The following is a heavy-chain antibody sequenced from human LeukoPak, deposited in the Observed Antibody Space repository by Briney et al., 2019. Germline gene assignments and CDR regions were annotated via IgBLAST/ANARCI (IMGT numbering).Heavy chain of an antibody. CDR1: GFTFSSYS. CDR2: ISSSSSYI. V-gene: IGHV3-21*01. CDR3: ATPLSPYCSSTSCSDDYGMDI. Sequence: GGSLRLSCAASGFTFSSYSMNWVRQAPGKGLEWVSSISSSSSYIYYADPVKGRFTISRDNAKNSLYLQMNSLRAEDTAVYYCATPLSPYCSSTSCSDDYGMDIWGQGTTVTVSS. D-gene: IGHD2-2*01. J-gene: IGHJ6*02.